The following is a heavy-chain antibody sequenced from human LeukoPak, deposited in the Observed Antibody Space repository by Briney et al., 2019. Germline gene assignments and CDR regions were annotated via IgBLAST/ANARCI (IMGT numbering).Heavy chain of an antibody. J-gene: IGHJ6*02. CDR3: ASTTAMVFYYYGMDV. Sequence: ASVKVSCKASGYTFTSYDINWVRQATGQGLEWMGWMNPNSGNTGYAQKFQGRVTMTRNTSISTAHMELSSLRSEDTAVYYCASTTAMVFYYYGMDVWGQGTTVTVSS. D-gene: IGHD5-18*01. V-gene: IGHV1-8*01. CDR2: MNPNSGNT. CDR1: GYTFTSYD.